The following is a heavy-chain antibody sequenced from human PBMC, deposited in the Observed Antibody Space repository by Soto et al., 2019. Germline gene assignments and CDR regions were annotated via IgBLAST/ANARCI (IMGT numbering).Heavy chain of an antibody. J-gene: IGHJ5*02. CDR3: ARGLHFGLMVYAIPNWFDP. V-gene: IGHV4-34*01. D-gene: IGHD2-8*01. CDR1: GGSFSGYY. CDR2: INHSGST. Sequence: SETLSLTCAVYGGSFSGYYWSWIRQPPGKGLEWIGEINHSGSTTYNPSLKSRVTISVNTSKNQFSLKLSSVTAADTAVYYCARGLHFGLMVYAIPNWFDPWGQGTLVTVSS.